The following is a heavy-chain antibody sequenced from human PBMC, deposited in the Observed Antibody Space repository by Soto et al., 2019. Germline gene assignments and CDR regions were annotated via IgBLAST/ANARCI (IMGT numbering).Heavy chain of an antibody. CDR2: MNPNSGNT. V-gene: IGHV1-8*01. CDR1: GYTFTSYD. Sequence: GASVKVSCKASGYTFTSYDINWVRQATGQGLEWMGWMNPNSGNTGYAQKFQGRVTMTRNTSISTAYMELSSLRSEDTAVYYCARQAYYYDSSGYYYEIDYWGQGTRVTVSS. J-gene: IGHJ4*02. CDR3: ARQAYYYDSSGYYYEIDY. D-gene: IGHD3-22*01.